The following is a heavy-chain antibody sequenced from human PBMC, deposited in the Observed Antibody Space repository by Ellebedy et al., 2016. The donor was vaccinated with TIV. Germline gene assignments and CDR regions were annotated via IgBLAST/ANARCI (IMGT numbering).Heavy chain of an antibody. V-gene: IGHV3-74*01. Sequence: GESLKISXEASGFTFSSYWMHWVRQAPGKGLVWVSRINTDGITTYAESVKGRFTISRDNAKSTVYLQMNSLRAEDTAVYYCARKIRQQWLVEYYYSGLDVWGQGTTVTVS. D-gene: IGHD6-19*01. CDR3: ARKIRQQWLVEYYYSGLDV. J-gene: IGHJ6*02. CDR1: GFTFSSYW. CDR2: INTDGIT.